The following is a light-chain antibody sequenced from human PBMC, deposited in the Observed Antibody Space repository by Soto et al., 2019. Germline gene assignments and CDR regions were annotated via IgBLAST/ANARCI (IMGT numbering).Light chain of an antibody. V-gene: IGLV2-14*01. Sequence: QSVLTQPASVSGSPGQSITIPCTGSGSDIGAYNYVSWYQQHPGKAPKLLIHGVTRRPSGVSSRFSASKSAYTASLTISGLQAEDEANYYCSSYTGNIYVFGNGTKVTVL. CDR2: GVT. J-gene: IGLJ1*01. CDR1: GSDIGAYNY. CDR3: SSYTGNIYV.